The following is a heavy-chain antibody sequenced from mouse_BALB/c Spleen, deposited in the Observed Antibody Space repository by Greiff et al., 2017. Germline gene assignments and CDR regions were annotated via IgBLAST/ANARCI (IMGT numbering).Heavy chain of an antibody. Sequence: DVKLVESGGGLVKPGGSLKLSCAASGFTFSSYAMSWVRQTPEKRLEWVASISSGGSTYYPDSVKGRFTISRDNARNILYLQMSSLRSEDTAMYYCASEGGNYDWYFDVWGAGTTVTVSS. CDR3: ASEGGNYDWYFDV. D-gene: IGHD2-1*01. CDR1: GFTFSSYA. V-gene: IGHV5-6-5*01. J-gene: IGHJ1*01. CDR2: ISSGGST.